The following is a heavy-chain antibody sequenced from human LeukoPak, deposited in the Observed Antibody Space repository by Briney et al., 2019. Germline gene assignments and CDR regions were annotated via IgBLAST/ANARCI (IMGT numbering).Heavy chain of an antibody. CDR3: ARDRYSYGYGGPINWFDP. Sequence: SETLSLTCTVSGGSISSYYWSWIRQPAGKGLEWIGRIYTSGSTNYNSSLKSRVTMSVDTSKNQFSLKLSSVTAADTAVYYCARDRYSYGYGGPINWFDPWGQGTLVTVSS. CDR2: IYTSGST. CDR1: GGSISSYY. D-gene: IGHD5-18*01. V-gene: IGHV4-4*07. J-gene: IGHJ5*02.